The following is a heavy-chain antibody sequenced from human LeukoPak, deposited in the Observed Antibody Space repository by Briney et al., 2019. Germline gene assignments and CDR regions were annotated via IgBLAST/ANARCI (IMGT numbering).Heavy chain of an antibody. J-gene: IGHJ4*02. CDR1: GFTSSDHY. CDR3: ARESGLLGDY. D-gene: IGHD3-22*01. Sequence: PGGSLRLSCAASGFTSSDHYMDWVRQAPGKGLEWVSVIYRGGSTYYADSVKGRFTISRHNSKNTLYLQMNSLRAEDTAMYYCARESGLLGDYWGQGTLVTVSS. CDR2: IYRGGST. V-gene: IGHV3-53*04.